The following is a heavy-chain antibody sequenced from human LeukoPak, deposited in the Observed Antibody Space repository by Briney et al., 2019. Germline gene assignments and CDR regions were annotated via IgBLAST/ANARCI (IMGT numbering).Heavy chain of an antibody. CDR2: INRISNIV. Sequence: GGSLRLSCAASGFTFSGYSMNWVRQAPGKGLEWVSYINRISNIVDYADSVKGRFTISTDNAKNSLYLQMNSLRAEDTAVYYCARDGNSYGYYFDFWGQGTLVTVSS. V-gene: IGHV3-48*01. CDR1: GFTFSGYS. D-gene: IGHD5-18*01. J-gene: IGHJ4*02. CDR3: ARDGNSYGYYFDF.